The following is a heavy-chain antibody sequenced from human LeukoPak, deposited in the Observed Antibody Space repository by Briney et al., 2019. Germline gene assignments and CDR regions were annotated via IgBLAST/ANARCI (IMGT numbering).Heavy chain of an antibody. Sequence: GGSLRLSCAASGFTFSSYWMHWVRQAPGKGLVWVSPINTDGSSTSYADSVKGRFTISRDNAKNTLYLQMNSLRAEDTAVYYCARDLHCSSTSCYAFDIWGQGTMVTVSS. D-gene: IGHD2-2*01. CDR3: ARDLHCSSTSCYAFDI. CDR1: GFTFSSYW. CDR2: INTDGSST. V-gene: IGHV3-74*01. J-gene: IGHJ3*02.